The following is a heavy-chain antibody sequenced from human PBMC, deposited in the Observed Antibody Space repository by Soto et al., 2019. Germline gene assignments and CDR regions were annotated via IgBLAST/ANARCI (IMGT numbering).Heavy chain of an antibody. Sequence: GGSLRLSCAASGFTFTSYAMHWVRQAPGKGLEWVAVIWYDGSHIDYADSVKGRFTISRDNSKNTLYLQMNSLRAEDTAMYHCTRMYSGYDWYFNMDVWGQGTTVTVSS. CDR3: TRMYSGYDWYFNMDV. CDR2: IWYDGSHI. J-gene: IGHJ6*02. CDR1: GFTFTSYA. D-gene: IGHD5-12*01. V-gene: IGHV3-33*01.